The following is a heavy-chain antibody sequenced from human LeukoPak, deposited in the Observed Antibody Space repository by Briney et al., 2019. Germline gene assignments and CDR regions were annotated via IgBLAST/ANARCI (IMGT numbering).Heavy chain of an antibody. CDR3: ARVVPSRDSSSSLIDY. J-gene: IGHJ4*02. CDR2: IYHSGST. Sequence: SETLSLTCTVSGYSISSGYYWGWIRQPPGKGLEWIGSIYHSGSTYYNPSLKSRVTISVDTSKNQFSLKLSSVTAADTAVYYCARVVPSRDSSSSLIDYWGQGTLVTVSS. V-gene: IGHV4-38-2*02. CDR1: GYSISSGYY. D-gene: IGHD6-6*01.